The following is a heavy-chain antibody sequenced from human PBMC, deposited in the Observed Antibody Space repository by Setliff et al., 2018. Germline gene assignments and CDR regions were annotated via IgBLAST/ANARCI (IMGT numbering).Heavy chain of an antibody. V-gene: IGHV4-59*05. Sequence: SETLSLTCTVSGGSISSYYWSWIRQPPGKGLEWIGSIYYSGSTYYTPSLKSRVTISVDTSRNQFSLKLSSVTAADTAVYYCARDSVIRYFDWLLQHPTHNWFDPWGQGTLVTVSS. CDR2: IYYSGST. CDR3: ARDSVIRYFDWLLQHPTHNWFDP. J-gene: IGHJ5*02. D-gene: IGHD3-9*01. CDR1: GGSISSYY.